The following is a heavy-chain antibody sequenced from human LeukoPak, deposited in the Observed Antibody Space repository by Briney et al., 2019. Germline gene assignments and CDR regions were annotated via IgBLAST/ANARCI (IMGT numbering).Heavy chain of an antibody. J-gene: IGHJ4*02. CDR1: GGSFSGYY. D-gene: IGHD3-22*01. V-gene: IGHV4-34*01. CDR3: ARGSYDSSGYYYLIRQHFDY. Sequence: SETLSLTCAVYGGSFSGYYWSWIRQPPGKGLEWIGEINHSGSTNYNPSLKSRVTISVDTSKNQFSLKLSSVTAADTAVYYCARGSYDSSGYYYLIRQHFDYWGQGTLVTDSS. CDR2: INHSGST.